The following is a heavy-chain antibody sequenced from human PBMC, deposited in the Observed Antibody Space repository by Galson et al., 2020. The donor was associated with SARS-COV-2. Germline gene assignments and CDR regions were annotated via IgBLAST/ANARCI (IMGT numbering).Heavy chain of an antibody. CDR2: FDPEDGET. CDR3: ATGTALGESDWFDP. J-gene: IGHJ5*02. D-gene: IGHD2-2*01. V-gene: IGHV1-24*01. Sequence: ASVKVSCKVSGYTLTELSMHWVRQAPGKGLEWMGGFDPEDGETIYAQKFQGRVTMTEDTSTDTAYMELSSLRSEDTAVYYCATGTALGESDWFDPWGQGTLVTVSS. CDR1: GYTLTELS.